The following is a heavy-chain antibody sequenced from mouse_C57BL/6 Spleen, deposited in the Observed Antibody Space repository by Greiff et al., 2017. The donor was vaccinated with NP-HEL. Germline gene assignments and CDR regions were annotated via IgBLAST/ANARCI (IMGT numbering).Heavy chain of an antibody. CDR2: IDPETGGT. J-gene: IGHJ1*03. Sequence: QVQLQQSGAELVRPGASVTLSCKASGYTFTDYEMHWVKQTPVHGLEWIGAIDPETGGTAYNQKFKGKAILTADKSSSTAYMELRSLTSEDSAVYYCLCPIYYGNYVRYFDVWGTGTTVTVSS. D-gene: IGHD2-1*01. V-gene: IGHV1-15*01. CDR3: LCPIYYGNYVRYFDV. CDR1: GYTFTDYE.